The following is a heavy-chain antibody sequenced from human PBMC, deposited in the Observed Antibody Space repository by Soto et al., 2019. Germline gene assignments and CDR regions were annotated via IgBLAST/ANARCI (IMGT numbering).Heavy chain of an antibody. D-gene: IGHD6-13*01. V-gene: IGHV3-33*01. CDR3: ARDFVRQLPRIAAAGMSRVVDY. CDR1: GFTFSSYG. Sequence: QVQLVESGGGVVQPGRSLRLSCAASGFTFSSYGMHWVRQAPGKGLEWVAVIWYDGSNKYYADSVKGRLTISRDNSKNTLYLQMNSLRAEDTAVYYCARDFVRQLPRIAAAGMSRVVDYWGQGTLVTVSS. CDR2: IWYDGSNK. J-gene: IGHJ4*02.